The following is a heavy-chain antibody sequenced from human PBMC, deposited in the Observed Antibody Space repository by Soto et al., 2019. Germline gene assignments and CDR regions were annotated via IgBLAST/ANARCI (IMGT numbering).Heavy chain of an antibody. Sequence: QMQLVQSGPEVKKPGTSVKVSCKASGFTFTSSAVQWVRQARGQRLEWIGWIVVGSGNTNYAQKFQERVTITRDMSTSTAYMELSSLRSEDTAVYYCAAAPYYCSGGSCYDYWGQGTLVTVSS. D-gene: IGHD2-15*01. J-gene: IGHJ4*02. CDR3: AAAPYYCSGGSCYDY. V-gene: IGHV1-58*01. CDR2: IVVGSGNT. CDR1: GFTFTSSA.